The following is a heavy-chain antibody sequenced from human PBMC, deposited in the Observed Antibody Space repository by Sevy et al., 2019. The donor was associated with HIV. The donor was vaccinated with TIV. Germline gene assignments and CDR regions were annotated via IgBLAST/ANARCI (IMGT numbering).Heavy chain of an antibody. D-gene: IGHD6-6*01. CDR2: LSYDDSDE. V-gene: IGHV3-30*14. CDR1: GFIFSTSP. Sequence: GESLKISCAASGFIFSTSPMHWVRQAPGKGLECVAILSYDDSDENYADSVKGRFTISRDNSKNTLYLQMNSLRAEDTAVYYCASKISSSGYWGQGTLVTVSS. CDR3: ASKISSSGY. J-gene: IGHJ4*02.